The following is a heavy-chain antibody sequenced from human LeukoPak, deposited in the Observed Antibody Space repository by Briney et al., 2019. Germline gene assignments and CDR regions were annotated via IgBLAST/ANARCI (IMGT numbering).Heavy chain of an antibody. CDR3: AKDPVHSSGWYG. V-gene: IGHV3-23*01. D-gene: IGHD6-19*01. Sequence: GGSLRLSCAASGLTFTIYAMGWVRPAPGKGLGWVSAIGGSGGSTYYADYVTGRVTISRDNSKNTLYVQMNSLRAEDTAVYYGAKDPVHSSGWYGWGEGTLVTVSS. J-gene: IGHJ4*02. CDR2: IGGSGGST. CDR1: GLTFTIYA.